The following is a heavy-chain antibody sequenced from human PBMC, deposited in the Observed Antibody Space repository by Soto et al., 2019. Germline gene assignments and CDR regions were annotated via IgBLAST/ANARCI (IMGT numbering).Heavy chain of an antibody. CDR1: GGSFSGYY. Sequence: LSLTCAVYGGSFSGYYWSWIRQPPGKGLEWIGEINHSGSTNYNPSLKSRVTISVDTSKNQFSLKLSSVTAADTAVYYCARGLDYVWGSYRYFRLFDYWGQGTLVTVSS. J-gene: IGHJ4*02. CDR3: ARGLDYVWGSYRYFRLFDY. V-gene: IGHV4-34*01. CDR2: INHSGST. D-gene: IGHD3-16*02.